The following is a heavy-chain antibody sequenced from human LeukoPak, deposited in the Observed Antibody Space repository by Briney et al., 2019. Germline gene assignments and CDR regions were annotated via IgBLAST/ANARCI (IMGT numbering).Heavy chain of an antibody. CDR3: ARGRIARLPYFDY. D-gene: IGHD5-18*01. CDR1: GGSFSGYY. Sequence: PSETLSLTCAVYGGSFSGYYWSWIRQPPGKGLEWIGEINHSGSTNYNPSLKSRVTISVDTSKNQFSLKLSSVTAADTAVYYCARGRIARLPYFDYSGQGTLVTVSS. V-gene: IGHV4-34*01. J-gene: IGHJ4*02. CDR2: INHSGST.